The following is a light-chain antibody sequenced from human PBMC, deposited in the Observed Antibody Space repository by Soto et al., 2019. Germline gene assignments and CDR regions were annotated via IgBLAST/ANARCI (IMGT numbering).Light chain of an antibody. V-gene: IGKV1-5*01. Sequence: DIQVTQSPSTLSASVGDRVTITCRASQSISTWLAWYQQKPGKAPKLLIYDASSLESGVPSRFSGSGSETEFTITISSLQPDDFATYYCQQYNSYRTFGPGTKVEI. CDR1: QSISTW. CDR3: QQYNSYRT. CDR2: DAS. J-gene: IGKJ1*01.